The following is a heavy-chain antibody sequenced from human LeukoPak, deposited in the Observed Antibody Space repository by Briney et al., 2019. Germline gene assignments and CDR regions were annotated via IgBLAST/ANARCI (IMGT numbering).Heavy chain of an antibody. CDR1: GSTFTSYY. D-gene: IGHD2-15*01. Sequence: ASVKVSCKASGSTFTSYYMHWGRQAPGQGREWMGIINPSGGTTTYAQKFQGRVTMTRDTSTSTVYMELSSLRSEDTAVYYCARDSNIVVVVAANVFDYWGQGTLVTVSS. CDR3: ARDSNIVVVVAANVFDY. V-gene: IGHV1-46*01. CDR2: INPSGGTT. J-gene: IGHJ4*02.